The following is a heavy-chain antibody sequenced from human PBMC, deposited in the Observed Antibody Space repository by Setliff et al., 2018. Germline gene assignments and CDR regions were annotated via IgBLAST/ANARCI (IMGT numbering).Heavy chain of an antibody. CDR3: ARGSRQGPYPLDI. CDR1: GASINNSGHY. V-gene: IGHV4-31*01. J-gene: IGHJ3*02. Sequence: SETMSLTCTVSGASINNSGHYWNWIRQHPEKGLEWIGYIYSSGSTYYNPSLKRLVSISFDASKNQFSLNLSSVTAAYTALYYCARGSRQGPYPLDIWGQGTMVTVSS. CDR2: IYSSGST.